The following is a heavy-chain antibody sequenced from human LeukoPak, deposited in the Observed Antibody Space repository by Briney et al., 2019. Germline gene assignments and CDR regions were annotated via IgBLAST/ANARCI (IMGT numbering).Heavy chain of an antibody. CDR2: IIPIFGTA. Sequence: SVKVSCKASGGTFSSYAISWVRQAPGQGLEWMGGIIPIFGTANYAQKFQGRVTITADESTSTAYMELSSLRSEDTAVYYCARDQYSSGWLNYYYYGMDVWGQGTTVTVSS. V-gene: IGHV1-69*13. J-gene: IGHJ6*02. CDR1: GGTFSSYA. D-gene: IGHD6-19*01. CDR3: ARDQYSSGWLNYYYYGMDV.